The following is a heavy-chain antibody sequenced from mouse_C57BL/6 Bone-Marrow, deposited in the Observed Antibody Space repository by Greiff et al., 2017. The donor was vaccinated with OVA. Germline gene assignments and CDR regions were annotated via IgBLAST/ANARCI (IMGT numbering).Heavy chain of an antibody. CDR2: IDPSDSYT. Sequence: QVQLQQPGAELVMPGASVKLSCKASGYTFTSYWMHWVKQRPGQGLEWIGEIDPSDSYTNYNQKFKGKSTLTVDNSSSTAYMQLSSLTSEDSAVYYCARGGLRRTRGYYFDYWGQGTTLTVSS. J-gene: IGHJ2*01. CDR3: ARGGLRRTRGYYFDY. CDR1: GYTFTSYW. D-gene: IGHD2-4*01. V-gene: IGHV1-69*01.